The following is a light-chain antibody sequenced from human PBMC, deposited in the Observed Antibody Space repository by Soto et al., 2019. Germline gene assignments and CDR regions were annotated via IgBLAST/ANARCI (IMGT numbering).Light chain of an antibody. J-gene: IGKJ1*01. CDR3: HQYNNWPPMT. Sequence: EIVMTQSPATLSVSPGERATLSCRASQSVSSNLAWYQQKPGQAPRLLIYGASTRATGIPARFSGSGSGTELTLTISSLQPEDFAFYYCHQYNNWPPMTFGQGTKVDIK. CDR2: GAS. CDR1: QSVSSN. V-gene: IGKV3-15*01.